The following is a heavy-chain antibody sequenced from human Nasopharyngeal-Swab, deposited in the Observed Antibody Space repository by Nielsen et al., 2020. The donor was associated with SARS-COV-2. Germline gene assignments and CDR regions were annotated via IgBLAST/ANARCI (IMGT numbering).Heavy chain of an antibody. CDR1: GFTFSNAW. CDR2: IKSKTDGGTT. J-gene: IGHJ5*02. V-gene: IGHV3-15*01. Sequence: GGSLTLSCAASGFTFSNAWMSWVRQAPGKGLEWVGCIKSKTDGGTTDYAAPVKGRFTISRDDSKNTLYLQMNSLKTEDTAVYYCTTDTLSPYCSGGSCYPGWFDPWGQGTLVTVSS. CDR3: TTDTLSPYCSGGSCYPGWFDP. D-gene: IGHD2-15*01.